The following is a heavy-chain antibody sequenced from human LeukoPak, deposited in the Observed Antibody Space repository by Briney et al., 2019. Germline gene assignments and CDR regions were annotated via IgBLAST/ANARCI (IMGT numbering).Heavy chain of an antibody. CDR3: ARRSGGWAFFDF. J-gene: IGHJ4*02. V-gene: IGHV3-30*03. CDR1: GFTFSSYG. Sequence: GGSLRLSCAASGFTFSSYGMHWVRQASGKGLEWVAVISYDGSNKYYADSVKGRFTISRDNSKNTLYLQMNSLRAEETAVYYCARRSGGWAFFDFWGQGTPVTVSS. CDR2: ISYDGSNK. D-gene: IGHD6-19*01.